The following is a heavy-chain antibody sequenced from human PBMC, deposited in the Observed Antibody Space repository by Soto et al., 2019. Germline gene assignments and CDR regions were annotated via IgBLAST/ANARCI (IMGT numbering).Heavy chain of an antibody. D-gene: IGHD1-26*01. J-gene: IGHJ4*02. CDR2: ISGGGGNT. CDR3: AKPEISYSWGNGPDY. Sequence: GGSLRLSCAASGFTFSSYAMNWVRQAPGKGLEWVSAISGGGGNTYYADSVKGRFTISRDNSKNTLYLQMNSLRAEDTALYYCAKPEISYSWGNGPDYWGQGTLVTVSS. V-gene: IGHV3-23*01. CDR1: GFTFSSYA.